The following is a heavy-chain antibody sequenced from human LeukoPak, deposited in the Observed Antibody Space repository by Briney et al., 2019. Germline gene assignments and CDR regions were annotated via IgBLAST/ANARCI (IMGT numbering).Heavy chain of an antibody. CDR2: ISSSGSTI. CDR1: GFTFSGYE. J-gene: IGHJ6*04. V-gene: IGHV3-48*03. Sequence: GGSLRLSCAASGFTFSGYEMIWVRQAPGEGLEWVSYISSSGSTIYYADSVKGRFTISRDNAKNSLYLQMNSLRAEDTAVYYCAELGITMIGGVWGKGTTVTISS. CDR3: AELGITMIGGV. D-gene: IGHD3-10*02.